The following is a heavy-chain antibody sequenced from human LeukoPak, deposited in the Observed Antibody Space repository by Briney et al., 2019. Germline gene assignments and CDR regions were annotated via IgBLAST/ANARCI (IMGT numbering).Heavy chain of an antibody. J-gene: IGHJ5*02. V-gene: IGHV3-9*01. CDR3: AKGASRDGGASGA. D-gene: IGHD2-21*01. CDR1: GFTFDDCA. CDR2: ISWNSGSI. Sequence: PGGSLRLSCAASGFTFDDCAMRWVRQAPGKGLEWVAGISWNSGSIGYADSVRGRFTISRDNAKNSLYLQMNSLRAEDTALYYCAKGASRDGGASGAWGQGTLVTVSS.